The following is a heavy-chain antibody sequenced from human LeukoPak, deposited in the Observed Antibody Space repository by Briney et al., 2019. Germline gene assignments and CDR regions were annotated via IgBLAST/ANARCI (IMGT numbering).Heavy chain of an antibody. D-gene: IGHD1-14*01. CDR2: IIPILGTA. Sequence: GSSVKVSCKASGGTFSSYAISWVRQAPGQGLEWMGGIIPILGTANYAQKFQGRVTITADKSTSTAYMELSSLRSEDTAVYYCARGRRTYYYYYMDVWGKGTTVTVSS. V-gene: IGHV1-69*06. CDR1: GGTFSSYA. J-gene: IGHJ6*03. CDR3: ARGRRTYYYYYMDV.